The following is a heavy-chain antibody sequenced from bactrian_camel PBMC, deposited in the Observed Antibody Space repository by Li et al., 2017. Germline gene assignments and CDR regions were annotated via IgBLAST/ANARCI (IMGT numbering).Heavy chain of an antibody. D-gene: IGHD4*01. Sequence: QLVESGGGSVQVGGSLTLSCAASGFTFSSHYMTWVRQAPGKGLEWVSRINPGGDRTYYRDSVKGRFTISRDNAKNTLYLQLNSLNTEDTAMYYCSKARAPHTVSYSDDHLRGQGTQVTVS. CDR1: GFTFSSHY. J-gene: IGHJ4*01. CDR3: SKARAPHTVSYSDDHL. CDR2: INPGGDRT. V-gene: IGHV3S28*01.